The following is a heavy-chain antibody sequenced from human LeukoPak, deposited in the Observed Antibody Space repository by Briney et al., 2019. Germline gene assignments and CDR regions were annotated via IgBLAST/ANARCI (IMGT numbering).Heavy chain of an antibody. Sequence: ASVKVSCKASGYTFTSYYMHWVRQAPGQGLEWMGIINPSGGSTSYAQKFQGRVTMTRDMSTSTVYMELSGLRSEDAAVYYCARDRQSELYYYDSSGYIHAFDIWGQGTMVTVSS. CDR1: GYTFTSYY. D-gene: IGHD3-22*01. V-gene: IGHV1-46*01. J-gene: IGHJ3*02. CDR2: INPSGGST. CDR3: ARDRQSELYYYDSSGYIHAFDI.